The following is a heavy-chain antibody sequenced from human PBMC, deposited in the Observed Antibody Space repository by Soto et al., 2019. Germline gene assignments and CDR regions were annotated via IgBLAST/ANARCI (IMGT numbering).Heavy chain of an antibody. Sequence: GGSLRLSCAASGFTFSNYAMSWVRQAPGKGLDWVSCISSTGGSTYYADSVKGRFTISRDNSKNTLYLQMNSLRAEDTAIYYCEKDREGGEYWGQGALVTVSS. J-gene: IGHJ4*02. CDR3: EKDREGGEY. CDR1: GFTFSNYA. V-gene: IGHV3-23*01. CDR2: ISSTGGST. D-gene: IGHD7-27*01.